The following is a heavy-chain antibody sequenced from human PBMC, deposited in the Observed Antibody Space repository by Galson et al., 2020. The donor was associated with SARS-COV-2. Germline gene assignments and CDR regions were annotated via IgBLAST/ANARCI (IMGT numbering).Heavy chain of an antibody. V-gene: IGHV3-15*01. J-gene: IGHJ4*02. CDR2: VKSKTDGGTT. D-gene: IGHD4-17*01. CDR3: TWTTVTLQWDF. CDR1: GFTFSNAW. Sequence: GESLKISCAASGFTFSNAWMSWVRQAPGKGLEWAGRVKSKTDGGTTDYPAPVKGRFIISRDDSKNTLYLQMDSLKTEDTAVYYCTWTTVTLQWDFWGQGTQVTVSS.